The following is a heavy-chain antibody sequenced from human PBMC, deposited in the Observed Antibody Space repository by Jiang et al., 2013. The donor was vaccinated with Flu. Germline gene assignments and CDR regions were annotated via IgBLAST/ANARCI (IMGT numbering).Heavy chain of an antibody. CDR2: IGYGTRAK. J-gene: IGHJ4*02. V-gene: IGHV3-48*01. CDR1: GFVFKDYN. Sequence: KLSCIVSGFVFKDYNMNWVRQAPGKGLEWVAYIGYGTRAKYYADSVKGRFTISRDNDNNSLYLQMSSLRAEDTAVYYCTRERTTTYFDSWGQGALVTVSS. D-gene: IGHD1-1*01. CDR3: TRERTTTYFDS.